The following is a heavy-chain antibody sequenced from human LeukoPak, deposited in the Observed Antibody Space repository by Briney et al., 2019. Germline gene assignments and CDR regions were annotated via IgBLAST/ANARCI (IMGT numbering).Heavy chain of an antibody. CDR3: ARGGRRISDYGMDV. J-gene: IGHJ6*04. V-gene: IGHV4-30-2*01. CDR1: GGSISSGGYS. CDR2: IYHSGST. Sequence: PSETLSLTCAVSGGSISSGGYSWSWIRQPPGKGLEWIGYIYHSGSTYYNPSLKSRVTISVDRSKNQFSLKLSSVTAAGTAVYYCARGGRRISDYGMDVWGRGTTVTVSS. D-gene: IGHD1-26*01.